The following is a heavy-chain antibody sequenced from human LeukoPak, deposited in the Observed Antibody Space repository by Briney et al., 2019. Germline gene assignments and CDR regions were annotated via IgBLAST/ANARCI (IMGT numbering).Heavy chain of an antibody. CDR1: GYSISSGYY. CDR3: ARKAAAGPYYLDY. V-gene: IGHV4-38-2*01. J-gene: IGHJ4*02. CDR2: IYLSGST. D-gene: IGHD6-13*01. Sequence: SETLSLTCAVSGYSISSGYYWGWIRQPPGKGLEWIGSIYLSGSTHYNPSLKSRVTISVDTSKNQFSLKLSFVTAADTAVYYCARKAAAGPYYLDYWGQGTPVTVSS.